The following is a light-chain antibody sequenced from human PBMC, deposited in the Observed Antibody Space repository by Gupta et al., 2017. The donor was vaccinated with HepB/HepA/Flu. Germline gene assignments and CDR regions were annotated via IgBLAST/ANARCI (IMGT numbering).Light chain of an antibody. CDR3: CSYAGTNSFT. Sequence: QSALTQPRSVSGSPGQSVTISCTGTSSDVGDYNYVSWYQQHPGTVPKLMIYDVNKRPSGVPDRFSGSKSGNTASLTISGLQAEDEADYYCCSYAGTNSFTFGGGTELTVL. CDR1: SSDVGDYNY. J-gene: IGLJ2*01. V-gene: IGLV2-11*01. CDR2: DVN.